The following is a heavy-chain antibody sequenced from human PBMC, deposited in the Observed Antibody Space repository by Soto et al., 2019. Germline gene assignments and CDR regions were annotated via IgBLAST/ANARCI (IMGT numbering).Heavy chain of an antibody. CDR3: ARYPKGLYAILHYYYYYGMDV. D-gene: IGHD2-8*01. J-gene: IGHJ6*02. CDR1: GYTFTSYG. Sequence: QVKLVQSGAEVKKPGASVKVSCKASGYTFTSYGISWVRQAPGQVLEWMGWVSAYNGNTNHAQKLQGRVTMTTDTSTRTAYMEPRSLSADDTGVYYCARYPKGLYAILHYYYYYGMDVWGQGTTVTLSS. V-gene: IGHV1-18*01. CDR2: VSAYNGNT.